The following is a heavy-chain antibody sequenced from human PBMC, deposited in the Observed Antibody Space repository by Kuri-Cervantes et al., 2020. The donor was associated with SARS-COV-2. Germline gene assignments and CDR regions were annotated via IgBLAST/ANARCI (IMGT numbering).Heavy chain of an antibody. CDR3: GRHRGYCSGGGCYSTGFSFDY. V-gene: IGHV3-21*01. J-gene: IGHJ4*02. Sequence: GGSLRLSCEASGFIFSDYAIDWVRQAPGMGLEWVSSISSGSDYIYYADSVKGRFTVSRDNAENSLYLQMNSLGVGDTAVYYCGRHRGYCSGGGCYSTGFSFDYWGQGALVTVSS. CDR2: ISSGSDYI. CDR1: GFIFSDYA. D-gene: IGHD2-15*01.